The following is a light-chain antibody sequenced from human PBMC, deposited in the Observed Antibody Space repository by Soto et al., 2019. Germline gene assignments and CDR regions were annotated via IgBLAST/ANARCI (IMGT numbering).Light chain of an antibody. J-gene: IGLJ1*01. CDR2: DVT. Sequence: QSVLTQPPSASGSPGQSVTISCTGTSSDVGGYNYVSWYQHHPGKAPKLMIFDVTKRPSGVPDHFSGSKSGNTASLTVSGLQAEDEADYYCASYAGSNTPYVFGTGTKVTVL. CDR3: ASYAGSNTPYV. V-gene: IGLV2-8*01. CDR1: SSDVGGYNY.